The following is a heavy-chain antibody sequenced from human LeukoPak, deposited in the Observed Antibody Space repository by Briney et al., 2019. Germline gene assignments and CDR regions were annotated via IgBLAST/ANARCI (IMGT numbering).Heavy chain of an antibody. D-gene: IGHD4-17*01. Sequence: GGSLRLSCGASGFVVSTHYMTWVRQAPGKGLEWVAFIFSGGSRYYADSVKGRFSLSRDNSKNTLNLQMNSLRVEDPAVYYCARAKDYGDYEFAYWGQGTLVTVSS. CDR3: ARAKDYGDYEFAY. J-gene: IGHJ4*02. V-gene: IGHV3-66*01. CDR1: GFVVSTHY. CDR2: IFSGGSR.